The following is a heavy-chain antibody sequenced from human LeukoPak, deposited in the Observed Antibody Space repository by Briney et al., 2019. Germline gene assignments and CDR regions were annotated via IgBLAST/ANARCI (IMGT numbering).Heavy chain of an antibody. V-gene: IGHV4-34*01. J-gene: IGHJ5*02. CDR2: INHSGST. CDR3: ARRIAARPRGYWFDP. CDR1: GGPFSGYY. Sequence: SETLSLTCAVYGGPFSGYYWSWIRQPPGKGLEWIGEINHSGSTNYNPSLKSRVTISVDTSKNQFSLKVSSVTAADTAVYYCARRIAARPRGYWFDPWGQGTLVTVSS. D-gene: IGHD6-6*01.